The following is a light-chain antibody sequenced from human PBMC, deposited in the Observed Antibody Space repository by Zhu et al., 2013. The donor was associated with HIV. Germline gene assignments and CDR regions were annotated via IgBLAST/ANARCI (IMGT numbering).Light chain of an antibody. Sequence: QSALTQPASVSGSPGQSITISCTGTSSDVGSYNLVSWFQQYPDKAPKLMIYEVSKRPSGVSNRFSGSKSGNTASLTISGLQAEDEADYYCSSYTSSSTLVFGGGTKLTVL. V-gene: IGLV2-14*02. CDR1: SSDVGSYNL. CDR2: EVS. J-gene: IGLJ2*01. CDR3: SSYTSSSTLV.